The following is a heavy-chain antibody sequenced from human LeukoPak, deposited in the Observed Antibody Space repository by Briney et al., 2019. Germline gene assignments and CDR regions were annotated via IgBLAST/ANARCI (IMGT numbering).Heavy chain of an antibody. J-gene: IGHJ6*03. D-gene: IGHD6-13*01. CDR1: GFTFSSYN. V-gene: IGHV3-30*18. Sequence: GGSLRLSCAASGFTFSSYNMNWVRQAPGKGLEWVTAISYDGSNKYYADSVKGRFTISRDNSKNTLYVQMNSLRAEDTAVYYCAKEGYSRGYYSYYYMDVWGKGTTVTVSS. CDR2: ISYDGSNK. CDR3: AKEGYSRGYYSYYYMDV.